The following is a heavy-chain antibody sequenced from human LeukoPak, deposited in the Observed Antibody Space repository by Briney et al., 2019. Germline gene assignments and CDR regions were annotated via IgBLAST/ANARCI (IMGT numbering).Heavy chain of an antibody. J-gene: IGHJ4*02. CDR1: GFTFTHSA. V-gene: IGHV1-58*02. CDR3: AARFRLEDY. CDR2: IVVGSCNT. Sequence: SVNVSLKSSGFTFTHSAMQWVRQARGQRREWIGWIVVGSCNTNYPRKFQERVIITMDISTSTVYMELSSLRSEDTAVYYCAARFRLEDYWGQGTLVTVSS.